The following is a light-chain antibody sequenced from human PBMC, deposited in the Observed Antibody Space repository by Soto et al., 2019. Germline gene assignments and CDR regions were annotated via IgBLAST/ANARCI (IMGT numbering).Light chain of an antibody. J-gene: IGLJ2*01. CDR2: GNS. V-gene: IGLV1-40*01. Sequence: QSFLTQPPSLFRAPGPRGTISCPGRGSKIGAGYDVHWYQQLPGTAPKLLIYGNSNRPSGVPDRFSGSKSGTSASLAITGLQAEDEADYYCQSYDSSLSGVVFGGGTKVTVL. CDR3: QSYDSSLSGVV. CDR1: GSKIGAGYD.